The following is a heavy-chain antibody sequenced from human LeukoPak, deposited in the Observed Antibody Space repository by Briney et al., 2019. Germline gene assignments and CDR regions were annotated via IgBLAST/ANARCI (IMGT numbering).Heavy chain of an antibody. D-gene: IGHD4-17*01. J-gene: IGHJ4*02. CDR3: AKVPPMTTVTIDY. CDR1: GFTFADYT. Sequence: PGRSLRLSCSASGFTFADYTMTWVRQAPGKGLEWVSGITGGGDTYYADSIRGRFIISRDNPKNTVYLQMNSLRVEDTAIYYCAKVPPMTTVTIDYWGRGTVVTVSS. V-gene: IGHV3-23*01. CDR2: ITGGGDT.